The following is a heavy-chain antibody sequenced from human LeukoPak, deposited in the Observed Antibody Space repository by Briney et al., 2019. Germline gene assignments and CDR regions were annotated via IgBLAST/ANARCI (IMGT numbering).Heavy chain of an antibody. CDR1: GYTFTGYY. D-gene: IGHD7-27*01. CDR3: ARGPPNWGMVGY. J-gene: IGHJ4*02. V-gene: IGHV1-2*06. Sequence: ASVKVSCKASGYTFTGYYMHWVRQAPGQGLEWMGRINPNSGSTNYAQKFQGRVTMTRDTSISTAYMELSSLTFEDTAVYYCARGPPNWGMVGYWGQGTLVTVSS. CDR2: INPNSGST.